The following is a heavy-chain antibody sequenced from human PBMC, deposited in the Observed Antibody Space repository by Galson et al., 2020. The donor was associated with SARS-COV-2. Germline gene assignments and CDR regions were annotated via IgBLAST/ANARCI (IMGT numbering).Heavy chain of an antibody. V-gene: IGHV3-15*05. CDR2: IRSNTYGGIT. CDR3: TTLSYYYESNNYLDAFDL. CDR1: GFTLSNAW. J-gene: IGHJ3*01. Sequence: GEYPKPYCDAPGFTLSNAWLSWDRPAPGRGLEWVGRIRSNTYGGITDYPALAKGRFTISRDDSRNTLYLQMNSLKSEDTAVYYCTTLSYYYESNNYLDAFDLWGHGTMVTVS. D-gene: IGHD3-22*01.